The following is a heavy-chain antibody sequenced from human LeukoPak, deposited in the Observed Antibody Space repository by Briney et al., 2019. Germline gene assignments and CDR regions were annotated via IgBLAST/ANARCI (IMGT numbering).Heavy chain of an antibody. CDR1: GFTFSSYA. CDR2: ISGSGGST. D-gene: IGHD2-2*01. V-gene: IGHV3-23*01. CDR3: AKPSDCSSTSCRAPFDY. Sequence: PGGFLRLSCAASGFTFSSYAMSWVRQAPGKGLEWVSAISGSGGSTYYADSVKGRFTISRDNSKNTLYLQMNSLRAEDTAVYYCAKPSDCSSTSCRAPFDYWGQGTLVTVSS. J-gene: IGHJ4*02.